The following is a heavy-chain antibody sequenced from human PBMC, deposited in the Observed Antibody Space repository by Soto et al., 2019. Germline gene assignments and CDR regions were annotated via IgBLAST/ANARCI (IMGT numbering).Heavy chain of an antibody. CDR3: AKDMYADIVATGIDY. CDR2: ISWNSGSI. CDR1: GFTFDDYA. D-gene: IGHD5-12*01. Sequence: EVQLVESGGGLVQPGRSLRLSCAASGFTFDDYAMHWVRQAPGKGLEWVSGISWNSGSIGYADSVKGRFTISRDNAKNSLYLQMNSLRAEDTALYYCAKDMYADIVATGIDYWGQGTLVTVSS. J-gene: IGHJ4*02. V-gene: IGHV3-9*01.